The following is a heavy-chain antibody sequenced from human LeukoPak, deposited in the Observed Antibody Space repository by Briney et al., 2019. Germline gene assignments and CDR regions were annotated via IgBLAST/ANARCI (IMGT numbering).Heavy chain of an antibody. J-gene: IGHJ3*02. CDR2: INPNSGGT. D-gene: IGHD3-22*01. CDR3: ARDRPRYYYDSSGSKEGHAFDI. Sequence: ASVKVSCKASGYTFTGYYMHWVRQAPGQGLEWMGWINPNSGGTDYAQKFQGRVTMTRDTSISTAYMELSRLTSDDTAVYYCARDRPRYYYDSSGSKEGHAFDIWGQGTMVTVSS. CDR1: GYTFTGYY. V-gene: IGHV1-2*02.